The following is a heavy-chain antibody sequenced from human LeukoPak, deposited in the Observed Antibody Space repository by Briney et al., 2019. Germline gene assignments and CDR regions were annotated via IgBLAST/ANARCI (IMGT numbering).Heavy chain of an antibody. J-gene: IGHJ6*02. Sequence: GGSLRLSCAASGFTIGPYAMYWVRQGPGRGLEWVSVIKADGSGTFYADSVRGRFTTSKDNSKNSLYLQMNSLTSEDTALYYCATWAFYHNLDVWGQGTTVIVSS. V-gene: IGHV3-43*02. D-gene: IGHD2/OR15-2a*01. CDR2: IKADGSGT. CDR1: GFTIGPYA. CDR3: ATWAFYHNLDV.